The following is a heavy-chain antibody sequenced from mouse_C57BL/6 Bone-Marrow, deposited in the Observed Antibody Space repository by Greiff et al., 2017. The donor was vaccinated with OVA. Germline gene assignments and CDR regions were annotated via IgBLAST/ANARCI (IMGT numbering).Heavy chain of an antibody. Sequence: QVHVKQSGAELVRPGTSVKVSCKASGYAFTNYLIEWVKQRPGQGLEWIGVINPGSGGTNYNEKFKGKATLTADKSSSTAYMQLSSLTSEDSAVYFCARKDYYGSNLDYYAMDYWGQGTSVTVSS. CDR1: GYAFTNYL. CDR3: ARKDYYGSNLDYYAMDY. D-gene: IGHD1-1*01. J-gene: IGHJ4*01. V-gene: IGHV1-54*01. CDR2: INPGSGGT.